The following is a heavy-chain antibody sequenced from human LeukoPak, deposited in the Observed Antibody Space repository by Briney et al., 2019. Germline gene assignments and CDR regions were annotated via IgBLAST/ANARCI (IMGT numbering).Heavy chain of an antibody. CDR1: GYTFSSYG. D-gene: IGHD6-13*01. CDR3: ARAGAAAGTPFDY. J-gene: IGHJ4*02. V-gene: IGHV1-18*01. Sequence: ASVKVSCKAPGYTFSSYGISWVRQAPGQGLEWMGWITSYNGITKYAQQLQGRVTMTTDTSTGTAYMELRSLRSDDTAVYYCARAGAAAGTPFDYWGQGTLVTVSS. CDR2: ITSYNGIT.